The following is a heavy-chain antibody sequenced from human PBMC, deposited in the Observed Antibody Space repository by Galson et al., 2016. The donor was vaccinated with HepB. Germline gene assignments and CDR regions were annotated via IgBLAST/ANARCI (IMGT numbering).Heavy chain of an antibody. Sequence: PALVKPTQTLTLTCTFSGFSLSTSGMCVSWIRQPPEKALEWLALIDWDEDKYYSTSLKTRLTISKDTSKNQVVLTMTNMDPVDTATYYCARMKNYYYGMDVWGQGTTVTVSS. CDR2: IDWDEDK. CDR3: ARMKNYYYGMDV. J-gene: IGHJ6*02. CDR1: GFSLSTSGMC. V-gene: IGHV2-70*01.